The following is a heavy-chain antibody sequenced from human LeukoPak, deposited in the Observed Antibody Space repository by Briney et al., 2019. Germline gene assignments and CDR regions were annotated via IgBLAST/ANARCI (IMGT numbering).Heavy chain of an antibody. CDR3: ARAEWLLPHFDY. V-gene: IGHV1-2*02. Sequence: ASVEVSCKASGYTFTGYYMHWVRQAPGQGLEWMGWINPNSGGTNYAQKFQGRVTMTRDTSISTAYMELSRLRSDDTAVYYCARAEWLLPHFDYWGQGTLVTVSS. CDR1: GYTFTGYY. D-gene: IGHD3-22*01. J-gene: IGHJ4*02. CDR2: INPNSGGT.